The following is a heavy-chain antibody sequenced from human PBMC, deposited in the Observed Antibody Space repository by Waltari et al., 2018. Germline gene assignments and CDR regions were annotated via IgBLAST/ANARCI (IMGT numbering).Heavy chain of an antibody. CDR2: ISGSGGST. J-gene: IGHJ4*02. V-gene: IGHV3-23*01. CDR1: GFTFSSSA. CDR3: AKEDRDLYYFDY. Sequence: EVQLLESGGGLVQPGGSLRLSCAASGFTFSSSAMSWVRQAPGKGLGGVSAISGSGGSTYYADSVKGRFTISRDNSKNTLYLQMNSLRAEDTAVYYCAKEDRDLYYFDYWGQGTLVTVSS.